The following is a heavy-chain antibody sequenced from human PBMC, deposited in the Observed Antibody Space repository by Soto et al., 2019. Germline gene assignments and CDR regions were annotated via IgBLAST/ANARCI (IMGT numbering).Heavy chain of an antibody. D-gene: IGHD3-9*01. CDR3: ARERRYLDWLLGFDY. CDR1: GGSISSYY. J-gene: IGHJ4*02. V-gene: IGHV4-4*07. Sequence: SETLSLTCTVSGGSISSYYWSWIRQPAGKGLEWIGRIYISGSTNYNPSLKSRVTLSVDTSKNQFSLKLSSVTAADTAVYYCARERRYLDWLLGFDYWGQVALVTFSS. CDR2: IYISGST.